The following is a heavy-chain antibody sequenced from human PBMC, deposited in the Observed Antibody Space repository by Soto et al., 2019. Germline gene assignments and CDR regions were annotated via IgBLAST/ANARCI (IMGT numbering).Heavy chain of an antibody. CDR3: ARVSGRGQAAFDI. V-gene: IGHV3-64*01. D-gene: IGHD1-1*01. J-gene: IGHJ3*02. CDR2: ISYKGDTT. Sequence: EVQLVESGGGLVQPGGSLRLSCAASGFTLSDYSMHWVRQAAGKGLEYVSAISYKGDTTYYANSVKGRFTISRDNSKNTLYLQMGSLRAEDMAVYYCARVSGRGQAAFDIWGQGTMVTVSS. CDR1: GFTLSDYS.